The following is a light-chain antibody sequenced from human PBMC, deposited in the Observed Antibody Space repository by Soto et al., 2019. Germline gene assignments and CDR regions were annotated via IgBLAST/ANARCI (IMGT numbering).Light chain of an antibody. V-gene: IGKV3-20*01. Sequence: EMVLTQSPGTLSLSPGERATLSRRASQSVSSSYLAWYQQKPGQAPRLLIYGASSRATGIPDRFSGSGSGTDFTLTISRLEPEDFAVYYCQQYGSSLWTFRQGTKVDIK. CDR3: QQYGSSLWT. CDR1: QSVSSSY. CDR2: GAS. J-gene: IGKJ1*01.